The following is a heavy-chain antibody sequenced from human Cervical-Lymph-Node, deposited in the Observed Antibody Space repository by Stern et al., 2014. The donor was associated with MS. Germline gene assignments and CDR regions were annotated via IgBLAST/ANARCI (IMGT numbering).Heavy chain of an antibody. CDR1: GGTFSSYA. J-gene: IGHJ3*02. CDR3: ARDPRGSGYPHAFDI. V-gene: IGHV1-69*01. Sequence: QVQLVQSGAEVKKPGASVKVSCKASGGTFSSYAISWVRQAPGQGLEWMGGIIPIFGTANYAQKFQGIVTITADESTSTAYMELSSLRSEDTAVYYCARDPRGSGYPHAFDIWGQGTMVTVSS. D-gene: IGHD3-22*01. CDR2: IIPIFGTA.